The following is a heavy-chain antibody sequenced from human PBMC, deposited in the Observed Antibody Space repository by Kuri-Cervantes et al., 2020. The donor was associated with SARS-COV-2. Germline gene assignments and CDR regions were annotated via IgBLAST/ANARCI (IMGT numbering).Heavy chain of an antibody. D-gene: IGHD1-26*01. V-gene: IGHV4-39*01. Sequence: GSLRLSCTVSGGSISSSSYYWGWIRQPPGKGLEWIGSIYYSGSTYYNPSLKSRVTISVDTSKNQFSLKLSSVTVADTAVYYCAKGPGNYYYYYMDVWGKGTTVTVSS. CDR2: IYYSGST. CDR1: GGSISSSSYY. J-gene: IGHJ6*03. CDR3: AKGPGNYYYYYMDV.